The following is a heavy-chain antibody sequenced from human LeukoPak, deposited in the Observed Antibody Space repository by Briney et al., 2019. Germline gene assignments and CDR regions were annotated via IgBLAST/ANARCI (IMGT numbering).Heavy chain of an antibody. CDR1: GFTFSSYG. Sequence: GGSLRLSCAASGFTFSSYGMHWVRQAPGKGLEWVAVISYDGSNKYYADSVKGRFTISRDNSKNTLYLQMNSLRAEDTAAYYCAKARRVVVPAAIQARPDYWGQGTLVTVSS. V-gene: IGHV3-30*18. CDR3: AKARRVVVPAAIQARPDY. D-gene: IGHD2-2*02. CDR2: ISYDGSNK. J-gene: IGHJ4*02.